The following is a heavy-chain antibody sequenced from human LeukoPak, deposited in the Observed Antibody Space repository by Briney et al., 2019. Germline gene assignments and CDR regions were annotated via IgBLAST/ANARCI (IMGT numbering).Heavy chain of an antibody. J-gene: IGHJ4*02. CDR2: IYSTGST. V-gene: IGHV4-59*08. Sequence: SETLSLTCSGSGGSISTYFWTWIRQPPGKGLESIGHIYSTGSTYYHPSLKSRVTISVDPSKNRFSLKLSTVAAADTAVYYCARRPTGDPKFDYWGQGTLVTVSS. CDR3: ARRPTGDPKFDY. CDR1: GGSISTYF. D-gene: IGHD7-27*01.